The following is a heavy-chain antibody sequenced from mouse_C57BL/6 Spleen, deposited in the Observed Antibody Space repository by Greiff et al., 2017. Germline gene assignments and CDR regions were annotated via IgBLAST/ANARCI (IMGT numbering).Heavy chain of an antibody. CDR1: GYAFSSSW. CDR2: IYPGDGDT. Sequence: QVQLQQSGPELVKPGASVKISCKASGYAFSSSWMNWVKQRPGKGLEWIGRIYPGDGDTNYNGKFKGKATLTADKSSITAYMQTSSLTSEDSAVYFCAGDYDRFAYWGQGTLVTVSA. V-gene: IGHV1-82*01. CDR3: AGDYDRFAY. D-gene: IGHD2-4*01. J-gene: IGHJ3*01.